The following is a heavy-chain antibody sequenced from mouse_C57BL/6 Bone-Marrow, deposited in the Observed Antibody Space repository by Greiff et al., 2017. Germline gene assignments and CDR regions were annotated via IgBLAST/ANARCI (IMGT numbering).Heavy chain of an antibody. CDR3: ARERPVAY. J-gene: IGHJ3*01. V-gene: IGHV5-6*01. Sequence: EVQLQESGGDLVKPGGSLKLSCAASGFTFSSYGMSWVRQTPDKRLEWVATISSGGSYTYYPDSGKGRFTISRDNAKKTLYLQMGRLKSEDTAMYYCARERPVAYWGQGTLVTVSA. CDR1: GFTFSSYG. CDR2: ISSGGSYT. D-gene: IGHD2-12*01.